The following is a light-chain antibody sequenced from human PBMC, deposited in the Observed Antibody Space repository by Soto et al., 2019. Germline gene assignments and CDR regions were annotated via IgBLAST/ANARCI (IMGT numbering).Light chain of an antibody. CDR2: AAS. CDR1: QGISSH. CDR3: QHLASYPPT. J-gene: IGKJ4*01. V-gene: IGKV1-9*01. Sequence: MTQSPSTLSSSVVDRVTITCRSSQGISSHLAWYQQKPGKAPKLLIYAASTLQSGVPSRFSGSGSGTDFTLTISSLQPKDFATYRCQHLASYPPTFGGRTKVDI.